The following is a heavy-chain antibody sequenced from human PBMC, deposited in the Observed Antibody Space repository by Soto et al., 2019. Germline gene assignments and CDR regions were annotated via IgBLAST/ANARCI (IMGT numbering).Heavy chain of an antibody. CDR3: AKGILPSPTGVIYYYGMDV. J-gene: IGHJ6*02. CDR1: GFTFDDYA. Sequence: EVQLVESGGGLVQPGRSLRLSCAASGFTFDDYAMHWVRQAPGKGLEWVSGISWNSGSIGYADSVKGRFTISRDNAKNSLYLQMNSLRAEDTALYYCAKGILPSPTGVIYYYGMDVWGQGTTVTVSS. V-gene: IGHV3-9*01. CDR2: ISWNSGSI. D-gene: IGHD2-15*01.